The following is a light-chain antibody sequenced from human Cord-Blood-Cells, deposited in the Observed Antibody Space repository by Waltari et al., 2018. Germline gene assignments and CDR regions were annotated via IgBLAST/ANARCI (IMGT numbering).Light chain of an antibody. CDR3: QQRSNWPPYT. Sequence: EIVLTQSPATLSLSPGKRATPSCRASQSVSSYLAWYQQKPGQAPRLLIYDASNRATGIPARFSGSGSGTDFTLTISSLEPEDFAVYYCQQRSNWPPYTFGQGTKLEIK. V-gene: IGKV3-11*01. CDR2: DAS. J-gene: IGKJ2*01. CDR1: QSVSSY.